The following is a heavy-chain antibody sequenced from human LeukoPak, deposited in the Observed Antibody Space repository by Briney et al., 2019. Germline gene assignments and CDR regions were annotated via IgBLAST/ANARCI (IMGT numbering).Heavy chain of an antibody. CDR1: GGTFSSYA. J-gene: IGHJ4*02. V-gene: IGHV1-69*13. CDR3: ARDQIVVPAAMQD. Sequence: SVKVSCKASGGTFSSYAISWVRQAPGQGLEWMGGIIPILGTANYAQKFQGRVTITADESTSTAYMELSSLRSEDTAVYYCARDQIVVPAAMQDWGQGTLVTVSS. CDR2: IIPILGTA. D-gene: IGHD2-2*01.